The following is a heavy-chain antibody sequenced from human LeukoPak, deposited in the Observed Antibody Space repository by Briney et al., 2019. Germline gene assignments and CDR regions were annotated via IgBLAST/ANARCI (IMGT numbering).Heavy chain of an antibody. CDR2: IYYSGST. J-gene: IGHJ3*02. CDR1: GGSISSYY. Sequence: PSETLSLTCTVSGGSISSYYWSWIRQPPGKGLEWIGYIYYSGSTNYNPSLKSRVTISVDTSKNQFSLKLSSATAADTAVYYCARAPAMAGDAFDIWGQGTMVTVSS. CDR3: ARAPAMAGDAFDI. D-gene: IGHD2-2*01. V-gene: IGHV4-59*01.